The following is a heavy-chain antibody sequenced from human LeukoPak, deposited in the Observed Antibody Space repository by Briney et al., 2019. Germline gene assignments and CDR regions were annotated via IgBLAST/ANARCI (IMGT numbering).Heavy chain of an antibody. CDR3: ARQSFAPFQVGPETPIES. D-gene: IGHD1-26*01. J-gene: IGHJ4*02. V-gene: IGHV4-59*04. CDR2: IYYGGST. Sequence: SGTLSLTCTVSGGSISSYYWSWIRQPAGRGLEWIGSIYYGGSTYYNPSLKSRVSISVDTSKNQFSLKVSSVTAADTAVYYCARQSFAPFQVGPETPIESWGRGTLVTVSS. CDR1: GGSISSYY.